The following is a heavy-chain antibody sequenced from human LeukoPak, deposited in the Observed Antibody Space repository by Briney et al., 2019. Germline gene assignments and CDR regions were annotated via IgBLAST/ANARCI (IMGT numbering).Heavy chain of an antibody. CDR2: INPNSGGT. V-gene: IGHV1-2*02. D-gene: IGHD3-10*01. Sequence: ASVKVSCKASGYTFTGYYMHWVRQAPGQGLEWMGWINPNSGGTNYAQKFQGRVTMTRDTSISTAYMELSRLRSDDTAVYYCARDHLYYYGSGSNWFDPWGQGTLVTVSS. CDR3: ARDHLYYYGSGSNWFDP. CDR1: GYTFTGYY. J-gene: IGHJ5*02.